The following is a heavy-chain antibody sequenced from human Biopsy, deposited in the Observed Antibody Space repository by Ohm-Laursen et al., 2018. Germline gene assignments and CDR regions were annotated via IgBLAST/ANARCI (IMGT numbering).Heavy chain of an antibody. D-gene: IGHD3-9*01. J-gene: IGHJ1*01. CDR2: NIPILGTG. CDR1: GGTFSNYG. Sequence: SVKVSCKAPGGTFSNYGVNWVRQAPGQGLEWLGGNIPILGTGNYAQKFQDRVTVAADTSTSTATMELRSPRSDDTAVYYCATKLTGYFHHWGQGTLVSVSS. CDR3: ATKLTGYFHH. V-gene: IGHV1-69*06.